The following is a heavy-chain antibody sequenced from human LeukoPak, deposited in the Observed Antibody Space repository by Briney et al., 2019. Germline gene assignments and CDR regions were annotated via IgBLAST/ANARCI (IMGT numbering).Heavy chain of an antibody. V-gene: IGHV3-23*01. D-gene: IGHD4-17*01. CDR3: AKNRGTTTVTTFLVY. CDR1: GFIFSDHY. Sequence: PGGSLRLSCAASGFIFSDHYMDWVRQAPGKGLEWVSAISGSGGSTYYADSVKGRFTISRDNSKNTLYLQMNSLRAEDTAVYYCAKNRGTTTVTTFLVYWGQGTLVTVSS. CDR2: ISGSGGST. J-gene: IGHJ4*02.